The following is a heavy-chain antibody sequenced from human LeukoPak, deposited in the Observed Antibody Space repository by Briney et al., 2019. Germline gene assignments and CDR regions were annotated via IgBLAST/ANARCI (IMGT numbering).Heavy chain of an antibody. V-gene: IGHV1-69*13. J-gene: IGHJ4*02. D-gene: IGHD3-22*01. CDR1: GDTFSSYA. CDR3: ARGPYYYDSSGYRQFDY. Sequence: SVKVSCKASGDTFSSYAISWVRQAPGQGLEWMGGIIPIFGTANYAQKFQGRVTITADESTSTAYMELSSLRSEDTAVYYCARGPYYYDSSGYRQFDYWGQGTLVTVSS. CDR2: IIPIFGTA.